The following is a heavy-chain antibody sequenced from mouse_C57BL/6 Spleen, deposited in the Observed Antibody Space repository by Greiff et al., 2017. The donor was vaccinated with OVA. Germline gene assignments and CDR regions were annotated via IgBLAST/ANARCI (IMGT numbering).Heavy chain of an antibody. D-gene: IGHD1-1*01. Sequence: QVQLQQPGAELVKPGASVKMSCKASGYTFTSYWLTWVKQRPGQGLEWIGDIYPGSGSSYYNEKFKSKATLTVDTSSSTAYMQLSSLTSEDSAVYYCARRGYGSSSWYFEVWGTGTTVTVSS. V-gene: IGHV1-55*01. CDR1: GYTFTSYW. J-gene: IGHJ1*03. CDR2: IYPGSGSS. CDR3: ARRGYGSSSWYFEV.